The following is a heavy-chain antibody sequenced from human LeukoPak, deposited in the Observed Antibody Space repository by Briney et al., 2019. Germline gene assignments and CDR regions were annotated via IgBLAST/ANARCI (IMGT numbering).Heavy chain of an antibody. V-gene: IGHV4-39*01. CDR3: ATTYYYDSSGYIEYFQH. J-gene: IGHJ1*01. CDR2: TYYSGST. Sequence: SETLSLTCTVSGGSISSSSYYWGWIRQPPGKGLEWIGSTYYSGSTYYNPSLKSRVTISVDTSKNQFSLKLSSVTAADTAVYYCATTYYYDSSGYIEYFQHWGQGTLVTVSS. D-gene: IGHD3-22*01. CDR1: GGSISSSSYY.